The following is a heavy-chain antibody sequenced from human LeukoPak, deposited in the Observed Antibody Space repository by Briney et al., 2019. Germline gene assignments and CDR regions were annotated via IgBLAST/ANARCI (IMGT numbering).Heavy chain of an antibody. CDR1: GFTFSRYS. D-gene: IGHD3-9*01. CDR3: ARGLANILSGYTRIDAFDS. CDR2: MSHDGSNT. V-gene: IGHV3-30*09. J-gene: IGHJ3*02. Sequence: PGGSLRLSCAASGFTFSRYSMNWVRQAPGKGLEWLALMSHDGSNTDYGDSAKGRFVISRDNAKNTLFLQMYNLRPEDTAVFYCARGLANILSGYTRIDAFDSWGHGTRVTVSS.